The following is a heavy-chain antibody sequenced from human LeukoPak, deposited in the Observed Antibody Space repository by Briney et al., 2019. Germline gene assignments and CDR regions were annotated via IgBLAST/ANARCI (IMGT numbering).Heavy chain of an antibody. CDR3: ARDNSIHERGWWFDP. CDR1: GYSFTSHY. D-gene: IGHD4-23*01. V-gene: IGHV1-46*01. Sequence: ASVKVSCKASGYSFTSHYMHWVRQAPGQGLEWMGLINPRGTSTIYAEKFQGRIIMTRDMSTTTDYMELSSLKSDDTAVYYCARDNSIHERGWWFDPWGQGTLVTVSS. J-gene: IGHJ5*02. CDR2: INPRGTST.